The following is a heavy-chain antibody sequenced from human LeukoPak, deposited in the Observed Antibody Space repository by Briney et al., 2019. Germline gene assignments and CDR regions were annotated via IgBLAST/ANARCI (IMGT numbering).Heavy chain of an antibody. Sequence: SETLSLTFTVSGGSINTNYWSWIRQPPGKELEWIGYIFYSGTTTYNPSLKSPVTISVDTSKNQFSLKLSSVTAADTAVYYCARGGYSPLDYWGQGTLVTVSS. CDR3: ARGGYSPLDY. CDR2: IFYSGTT. V-gene: IGHV4-59*08. D-gene: IGHD5-18*01. J-gene: IGHJ4*02. CDR1: GGSINTNY.